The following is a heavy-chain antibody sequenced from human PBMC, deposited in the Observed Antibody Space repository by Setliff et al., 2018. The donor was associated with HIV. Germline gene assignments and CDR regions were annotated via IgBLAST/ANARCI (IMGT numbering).Heavy chain of an antibody. Sequence: SETLSLTCTVSGGPIRSPNWWSWVRQPPGKGLEWIGEIFHGGNTNYSPSLESRVTLSVDKSKNQFSLRLSSVTAADTAVYYCVRKGAVTGHSFDSWGPGALVTVSS. CDR2: IFHGGNT. CDR3: VRKGAVTGHSFDS. D-gene: IGHD6-19*01. V-gene: IGHV4-4*02. J-gene: IGHJ4*02. CDR1: GGPIRSPNW.